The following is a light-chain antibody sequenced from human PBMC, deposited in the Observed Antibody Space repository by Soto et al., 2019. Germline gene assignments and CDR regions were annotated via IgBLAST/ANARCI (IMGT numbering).Light chain of an antibody. J-gene: IGKJ1*01. CDR2: DAS. Sequence: DIQMTQSPSTLSASVGDRVTITCRASQSISSWLAWYQQKPGKAPKLLIYDASSLESGVPSRFSGSGSGTEFTLTISSLRPDDFATYYCQQYNSYSGTFGQGTKGDIK. V-gene: IGKV1-5*01. CDR1: QSISSW. CDR3: QQYNSYSGT.